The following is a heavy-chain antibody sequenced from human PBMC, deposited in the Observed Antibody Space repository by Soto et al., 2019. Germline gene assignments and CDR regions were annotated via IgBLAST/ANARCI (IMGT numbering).Heavy chain of an antibody. Sequence: QVQLQESGPGLVKPSETLSLTCTVSGDSMTKYYWSWLRQPAGKGLEWIGRIYMSGSTNYNPSLKSRVTMSIDTSNNHFSLDLESVTAADTAVYYCARTVGAAYYFDFWGQGALVTASS. CDR1: GDSMTKYY. D-gene: IGHD1-26*01. V-gene: IGHV4-4*07. CDR2: IYMSGST. CDR3: ARTVGAAYYFDF. J-gene: IGHJ4*02.